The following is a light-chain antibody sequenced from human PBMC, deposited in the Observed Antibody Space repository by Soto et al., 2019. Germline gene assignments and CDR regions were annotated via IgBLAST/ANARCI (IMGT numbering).Light chain of an antibody. J-gene: IGKJ3*01. Sequence: EIVLTQSPATLSLSPGERAALSCRASESVSYYLAWYQQKPGQAPRLLIYDTSQRAAGIPVRFTGSGSGSGTDFTLTISSLEPEDFAVYYCQQRAEWPGIFGPGTLVEIK. CDR3: QQRAEWPGI. CDR1: ESVSYY. CDR2: DTS. V-gene: IGKV3-11*01.